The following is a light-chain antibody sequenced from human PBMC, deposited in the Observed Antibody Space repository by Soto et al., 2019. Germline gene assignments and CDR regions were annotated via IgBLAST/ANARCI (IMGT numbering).Light chain of an antibody. J-gene: IGLJ7*01. Sequence: NFMLTQPHSVSESPGKTVTISCTRSSGSIADNYVQWYQRRPGSAPTTVIFEDNQRASGVSDRFSASIDTSSNSASLTISGLQTEDEADYYCQSCHGTTVVFGGGTQLTVL. CDR2: EDN. CDR3: QSCHGTTVV. CDR1: SGSIADNY. V-gene: IGLV6-57*03.